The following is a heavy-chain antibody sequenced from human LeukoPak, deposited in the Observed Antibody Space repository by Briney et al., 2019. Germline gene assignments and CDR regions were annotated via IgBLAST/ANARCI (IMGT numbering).Heavy chain of an antibody. D-gene: IGHD6-6*01. Sequence: GGSLRLSCAASGFTFSSYGMHWVRQAPGKGLEWVAVIWYDGSNKYYADSVKGRFTISRGNSKNTLYLQMNGLRAEDTAVYYCARDPDVSSFAYYGMDVWGQGTTVTVSS. CDR2: IWYDGSNK. J-gene: IGHJ6*02. CDR1: GFTFSSYG. V-gene: IGHV3-33*01. CDR3: ARDPDVSSFAYYGMDV.